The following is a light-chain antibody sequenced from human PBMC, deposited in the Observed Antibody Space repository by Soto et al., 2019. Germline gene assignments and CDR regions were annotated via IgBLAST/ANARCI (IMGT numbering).Light chain of an antibody. Sequence: EVVLTQSPGTLSLSPGQRATLSCRASQPVSPSFLAWYQQKGGQAPRLLIYGASTRSTGVPDRFSGSGSGTDFTLTISELEPEDFAVYYGQHYEWSLTWTFGPGPKVEIK. CDR3: QHYEWSLTWT. CDR2: GAS. CDR1: QPVSPSF. J-gene: IGKJ1*01. V-gene: IGKV3-20*01.